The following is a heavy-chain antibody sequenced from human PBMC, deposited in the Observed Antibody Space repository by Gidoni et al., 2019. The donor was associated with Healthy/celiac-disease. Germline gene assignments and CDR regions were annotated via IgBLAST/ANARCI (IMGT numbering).Heavy chain of an antibody. J-gene: IGHJ4*02. CDR3: AKEGVAAAGADY. Sequence: GQLVESGGGVVQPGRSLRLSCAASGFTFSSYGMHWVRQAPGKGLEWVAVISYDGSNKYYADSVKGRFTISRDNSKNTLYLQMNSLRAEDTAVYYCAKEGVAAAGADYWGQGTMVTVSS. V-gene: IGHV3-30*18. D-gene: IGHD6-13*01. CDR1: GFTFSSYG. CDR2: ISYDGSNK.